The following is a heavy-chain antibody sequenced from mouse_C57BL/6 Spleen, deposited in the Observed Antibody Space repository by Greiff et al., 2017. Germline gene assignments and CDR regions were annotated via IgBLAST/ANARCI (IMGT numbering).Heavy chain of an antibody. CDR1: GYTFTDYE. CDR2: IDPETGGT. CDR3: TRGDDGYYPAWFAY. D-gene: IGHD2-3*01. V-gene: IGHV1-15*01. Sequence: VKLQESGAELVRPGASVTLSCKASGYTFTDYEMHWVKQTPVHGLEWIGAIDPETGGTAYNQKFKGKAILTADKSSSKAYMELRSLTSEDSAVYYCTRGDDGYYPAWFAYWGQGTLVTVSA. J-gene: IGHJ3*01.